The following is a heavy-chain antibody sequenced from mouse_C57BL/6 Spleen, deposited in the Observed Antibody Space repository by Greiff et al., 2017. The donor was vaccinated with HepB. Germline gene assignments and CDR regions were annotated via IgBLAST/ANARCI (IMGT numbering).Heavy chain of an antibody. CDR1: GFTFSDYG. CDR2: ISSGSSTI. D-gene: IGHD1-1*01. CDR3: VRAYYYGSSWDAMDY. J-gene: IGHJ4*01. V-gene: IGHV5-17*01. Sequence: EVHLVESGGGLVKPGGSLKLSCAASGFTFSDYGMHWVRQAPEKGLEWVAYISSGSSTIYYADTVKGRFTISSDNAKNTLFLQMTRLRSEDTAMYYCVRAYYYGSSWDAMDYWGQGTSVTVSS.